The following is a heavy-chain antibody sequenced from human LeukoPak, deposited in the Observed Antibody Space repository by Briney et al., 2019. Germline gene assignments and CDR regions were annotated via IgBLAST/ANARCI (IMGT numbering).Heavy chain of an antibody. D-gene: IGHD5-24*01. V-gene: IGHV4-31*03. J-gene: IGHJ4*02. CDR1: GGSFSSGGYS. Sequence: KASETLSLTCTVSGGSFSSGGYSWSWIRQHPGKGLEWIGYIFYSGSTYSNPSLKSRVTISVDTSMNQFSLKLTSVTAADTAVNYCATLTRDGYNYFDYWGQGTLVTVSS. CDR2: IFYSGST. CDR3: ATLTRDGYNYFDY.